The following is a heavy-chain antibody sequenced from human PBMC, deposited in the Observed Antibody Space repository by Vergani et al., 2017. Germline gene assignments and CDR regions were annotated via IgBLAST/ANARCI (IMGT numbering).Heavy chain of an antibody. V-gene: IGHV4-34*01. CDR1: GGSFSGYY. J-gene: IGHJ6*03. CDR3: ARVVHYYYYMDV. CDR2: INHSGST. Sequence: QVQLQQWGAGLLKPSETLSLTCAVYGGSFSGYYWSWIRQPPGKGLEWIGEINHSGSTNYNPSLKSRVTISVDTSKNQFSLKLSSVTAADTAVYYCARVVHYYYYMDVWGKGTTVTVSS. D-gene: IGHD1-26*01.